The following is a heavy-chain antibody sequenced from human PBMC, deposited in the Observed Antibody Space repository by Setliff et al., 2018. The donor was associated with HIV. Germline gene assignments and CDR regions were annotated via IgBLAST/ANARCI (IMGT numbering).Heavy chain of an antibody. CDR1: GYTFTTYD. J-gene: IGHJ1*01. CDR2: MNPNSGNT. D-gene: IGHD3-22*01. Sequence: GASVKVSCKASGYTFTTYDINWVRQATGQGLEWMGWMNPNSGNTGYGQKFQGRVTMTRDTSISTAYMELSSLRSEDTAMYYCAKLMTADYYDTSGYFQHWGQGTLVTVS. CDR3: AKLMTADYYDTSGYFQH. V-gene: IGHV1-8*02.